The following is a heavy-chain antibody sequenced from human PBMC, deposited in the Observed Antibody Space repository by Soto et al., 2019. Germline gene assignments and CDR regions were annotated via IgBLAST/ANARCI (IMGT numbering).Heavy chain of an antibody. J-gene: IGHJ3*02. CDR1: GFTVSSNY. CDR3: ASNMPDSIGYLSAFDI. V-gene: IGHV3-53*01. CDR2: IYSGGST. D-gene: IGHD3-22*01. Sequence: GGSLRLSCAASGFTVSSNYMSWVRQAPGKGLEWVSVIYSGGSTYYADSVKGRFTISRDNSKNTLYLQMNSLTAEDTAVYYCASNMPDSIGYLSAFDIWGQGTMVTVSS.